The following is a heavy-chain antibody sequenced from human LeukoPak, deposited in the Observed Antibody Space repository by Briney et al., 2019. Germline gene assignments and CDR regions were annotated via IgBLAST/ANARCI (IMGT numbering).Heavy chain of an antibody. CDR2: INHSGST. D-gene: IGHD6-6*01. CDR1: GGSFSGYY. V-gene: IGHV4-34*01. Sequence: SETLSLTCAVYGGSFSGYYWSWIRQHPGKGLEWIGEINHSGSTNYNPSLKSRVTISVDTSKNQFSLKLSSVTAADTAVYYCARVEYSRNYYYYGMDVWGQGTTVTVSS. CDR3: ARVEYSRNYYYYGMDV. J-gene: IGHJ6*02.